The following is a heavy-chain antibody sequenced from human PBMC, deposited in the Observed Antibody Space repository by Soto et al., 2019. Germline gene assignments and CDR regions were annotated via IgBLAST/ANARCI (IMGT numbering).Heavy chain of an antibody. D-gene: IGHD3-22*01. V-gene: IGHV1-69*13. CDR1: GGTFSSYA. Sequence: SVKVSCKASGGTFSSYAISWVRQAPGQGLEWMGGIIPIFGTANYARKFQGRVTITADESTSTAYMELSSLRSEETAVYYCASPPSAYYYDSSGPLDIWGQGTMVTVSS. CDR3: ASPPSAYYYDSSGPLDI. J-gene: IGHJ3*02. CDR2: IIPIFGTA.